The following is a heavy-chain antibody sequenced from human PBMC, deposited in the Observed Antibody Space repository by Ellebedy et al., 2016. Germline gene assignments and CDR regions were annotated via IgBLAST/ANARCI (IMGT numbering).Heavy chain of an antibody. V-gene: IGHV4-34*01. CDR1: GGSFSGYY. J-gene: IGHJ5*02. D-gene: IGHD2-2*01. Sequence: SETLSLTXAVYGGSFSGYYWSWIRQPPGKGLEWIGEINHSGSTNYNPSLKSRVTISVDTSKNQFSLKLSSLTAADTAVYYCARRGPAASWGFDPWGQGTLVTVSS. CDR2: INHSGST. CDR3: ARRGPAASWGFDP.